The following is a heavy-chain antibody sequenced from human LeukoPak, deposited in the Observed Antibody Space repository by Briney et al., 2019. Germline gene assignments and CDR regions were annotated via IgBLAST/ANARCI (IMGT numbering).Heavy chain of an antibody. CDR3: AKDQGPGIAAAGTSPYYYGMDV. CDR2: IYSGGST. V-gene: IGHV3-53*05. CDR1: GFTVSSNY. Sequence: GGSLRLSCAASGFTVSSNYMSWVRQAPGKGLEWVSVIYSGGSTYYADSVKGRFTISRDNSKNTLYLQMNSLRAEDTAVYYCAKDQGPGIAAAGTSPYYYGMDVWGQGTTVTVSS. J-gene: IGHJ6*02. D-gene: IGHD6-13*01.